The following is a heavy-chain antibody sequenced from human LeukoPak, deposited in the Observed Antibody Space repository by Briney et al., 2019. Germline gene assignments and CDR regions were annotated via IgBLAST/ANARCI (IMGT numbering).Heavy chain of an antibody. J-gene: IGHJ4*02. D-gene: IGHD1-26*01. CDR3: ARVSVVGAIDY. V-gene: IGHV4-61*05. CDR1: GGSISSSSYY. CDR2: IYYSGST. Sequence: PSETLSLTCTVSGGSISSSSYYWGWIRQPPGKGLEWIGYIYYSGSTNYNPSLKSRVTISVDTSKNQFSLKLSSVTAADTAVYYCARVSVVGAIDYWGQGTLVTVSS.